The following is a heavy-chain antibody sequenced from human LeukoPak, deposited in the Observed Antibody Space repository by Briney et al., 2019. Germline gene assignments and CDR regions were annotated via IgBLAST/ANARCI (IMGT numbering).Heavy chain of an antibody. CDR2: INGGNGNT. Sequence: ASVKVSCKASGYTFSTYAIHWVRQAPGQRLEWMGYINGGNGNTRYSPDFKGRVTFTRDTSATTAYMEVSGLRSEDMTVYYRARSPGWWALDYWGQGTLVPVS. J-gene: IGHJ4*02. V-gene: IGHV1-3*03. CDR1: GYTFSTYA. CDR3: ARSPGWWALDY. D-gene: IGHD2-8*02.